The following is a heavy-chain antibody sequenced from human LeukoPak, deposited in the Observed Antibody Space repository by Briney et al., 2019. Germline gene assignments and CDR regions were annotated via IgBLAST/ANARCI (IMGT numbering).Heavy chain of an antibody. CDR1: GGSISSGSYY. CDR3: ASEDYSDAFDI. D-gene: IGHD2-21*01. Sequence: SQTLSLTCTVSGGSISSGSYYWSWIRQPAGKGLEWIGRIYTSGSTNYNPSLKSRVTTSVDTSKNQFSLKLSSVTAADTAVYYCASEDYSDAFDIWGQGTMVTVSS. V-gene: IGHV4-61*02. CDR2: IYTSGST. J-gene: IGHJ3*02.